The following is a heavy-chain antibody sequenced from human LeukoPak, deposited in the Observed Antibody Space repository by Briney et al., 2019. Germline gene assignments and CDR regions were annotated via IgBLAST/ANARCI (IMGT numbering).Heavy chain of an antibody. J-gene: IGHJ4*02. CDR2: ISSNCSTI. CDR1: GFTFSSHE. Sequence: GGSLRLSCAASGFTFSSHEMNWVRQAPGKGLEWVSHISSNCSTIYYADSVKGRFTISRDNAKNSLYPQMNSLRAEDTAVYYCARGGYSYGIGDYWGQGTLVSASS. D-gene: IGHD5-18*01. CDR3: ARGGYSYGIGDY. V-gene: IGHV3-48*03.